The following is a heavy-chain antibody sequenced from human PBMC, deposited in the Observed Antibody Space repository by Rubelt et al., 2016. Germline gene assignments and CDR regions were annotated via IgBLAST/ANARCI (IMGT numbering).Heavy chain of an antibody. J-gene: IGHJ5*02. CDR2: ISYDGSKT. V-gene: IGHV3-30*04. CDR1: GFTISSDA. Sequence: SLRLSFAASGFTISSDALHWVRQAPGKGLEWVALISYDGSKTYYADFVRGRFTISRDNSENTLYLHVNSLRAEDSAVYYCARDVRNRGWFDPWGQGTLVTVSS. CDR3: ARDVRNRGWFDP. D-gene: IGHD7-27*01.